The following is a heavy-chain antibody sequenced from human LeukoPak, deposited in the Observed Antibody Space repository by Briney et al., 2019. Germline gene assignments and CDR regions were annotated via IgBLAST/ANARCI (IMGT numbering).Heavy chain of an antibody. CDR1: GGSISSGSYY. V-gene: IGHV4-61*02. CDR3: ARDAGEMVTQRYFDL. J-gene: IGHJ2*01. Sequence: SETLSLTCTVSGGSISSGSYYWSWIRQPAGKGLEWIGRIYTSGSTNYNPSLKSRVTISVDTSKNQFSLKLSSVTAADTAVYYCARDAGEMVTQRYFDLWGRGTLVTVSS. D-gene: IGHD5-24*01. CDR2: IYTSGST.